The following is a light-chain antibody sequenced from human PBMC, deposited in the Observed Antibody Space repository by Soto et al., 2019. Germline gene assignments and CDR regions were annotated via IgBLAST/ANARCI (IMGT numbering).Light chain of an antibody. J-gene: IGLJ3*02. Sequence: QSVLTQPPSVSGAPGQRVTISCTGSSSNIGAGFDVHWYQQLPGTAPKLLIYDNSNRPSGVPDQFSASKSGTSASLAITGLQAEDEADYYCQSYDRSLSGWVFGGGTQLTVL. V-gene: IGLV1-40*01. CDR1: SSNIGAGFD. CDR3: QSYDRSLSGWV. CDR2: DNS.